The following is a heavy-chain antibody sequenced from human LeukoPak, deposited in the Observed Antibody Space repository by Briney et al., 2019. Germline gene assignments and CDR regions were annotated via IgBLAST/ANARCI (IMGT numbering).Heavy chain of an antibody. Sequence: ASVKVSCKASGGTFSSYAISWVRQAPGQGLEWMGRIIPILDIANYAQKFQGRVTITADKSTSTAYMELSSLRSEDTAVCYCARWSEIQMGNYWGQGTLVTVSS. J-gene: IGHJ4*02. D-gene: IGHD7-27*01. CDR3: ARWSEIQMGNY. V-gene: IGHV1-69*04. CDR1: GGTFSSYA. CDR2: IIPILDIA.